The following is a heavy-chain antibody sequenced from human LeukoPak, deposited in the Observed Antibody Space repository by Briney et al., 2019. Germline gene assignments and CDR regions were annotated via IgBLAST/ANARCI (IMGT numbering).Heavy chain of an antibody. D-gene: IGHD5-12*01. CDR2: INAKSGGT. Sequence: WASVKVSCKASGYTFTGYYMHWVRQAPGQGLEWMGWINAKSGGTNYAQKFQGRVTMTRDTSISTAYMELSRLTSDDTAVYYCAREVSGYDMWGQGTLVTVSS. CDR1: GYTFTGYY. J-gene: IGHJ4*02. V-gene: IGHV1-2*02. CDR3: AREVSGYDM.